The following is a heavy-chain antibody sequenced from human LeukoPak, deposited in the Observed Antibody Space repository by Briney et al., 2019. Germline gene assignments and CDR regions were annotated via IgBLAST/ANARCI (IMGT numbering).Heavy chain of an antibody. Sequence: SETLSLTCTVSGGSISTYSWSWIRQPPGKGLEWIGYIYYSGSTNYNPSLKSRVTISVDTTKNQFSRKLSSVTAAATAVYYCARYYDTFLPNLYYYMDVWGKGTTVTVSS. CDR2: IYYSGST. CDR3: ARYYDTFLPNLYYYMDV. J-gene: IGHJ6*03. D-gene: IGHD3-9*01. CDR1: GGSISTYS. V-gene: IGHV4-59*01.